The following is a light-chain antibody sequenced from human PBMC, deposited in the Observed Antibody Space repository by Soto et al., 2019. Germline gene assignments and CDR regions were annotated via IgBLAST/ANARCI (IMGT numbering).Light chain of an antibody. CDR1: QSVSSSY. V-gene: IGKV3-20*01. J-gene: IGKJ1*01. Sequence: EMALTQSPGTLSLSPLERATLSGRASQSVSSSYLAWYQQKPGQAPRLLLYGASSSATGIPDRFSGSGSGNDFTLTISGLEPEDFAAYYCQQYGSSPPWTFGQGTEVDIK. CDR2: GAS. CDR3: QQYGSSPPWT.